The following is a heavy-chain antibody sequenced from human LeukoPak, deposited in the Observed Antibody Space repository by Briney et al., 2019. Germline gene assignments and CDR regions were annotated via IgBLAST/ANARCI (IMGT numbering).Heavy chain of an antibody. CDR1: GYTLTELS. CDR2: FDPEDGET. V-gene: IGHV1-24*01. Sequence: ASVKVSCKDSGYTLTELSMHWVRQAPGKGLEWMGGFDPEDGETIYAQKFQGRVTMTEDTSTDTAYMELSSLRSEDTAVYYCALNDFWSGYHDYWGQGTLVTVSS. J-gene: IGHJ4*02. D-gene: IGHD3-3*01. CDR3: ALNDFWSGYHDY.